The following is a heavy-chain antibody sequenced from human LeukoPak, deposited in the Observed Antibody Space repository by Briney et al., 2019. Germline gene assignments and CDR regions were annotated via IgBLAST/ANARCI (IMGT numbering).Heavy chain of an antibody. CDR3: AKIDSGSYPGIFDY. J-gene: IGHJ4*02. Sequence: GRSLRLSCAASGFTFSSYGMHWVRQAPGKGLEWVAVIWYDGSNKYYADSVKGRFTISRDNSKNTLYLQMNSLRAEDTAVYYCAKIDSGSYPGIFDYWGQGTLVTVSS. CDR1: GFTFSSYG. CDR2: IWYDGSNK. V-gene: IGHV3-33*06. D-gene: IGHD1-26*01.